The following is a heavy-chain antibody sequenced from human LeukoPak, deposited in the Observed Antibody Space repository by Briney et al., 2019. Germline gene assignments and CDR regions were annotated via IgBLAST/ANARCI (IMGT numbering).Heavy chain of an antibody. CDR2: IYYSGST. J-gene: IGHJ3*02. D-gene: IGHD3-3*01. V-gene: IGHV4-30-4*01. Sequence: SETLSLTCTVSGGSISSGDYYWSWIRQPPGKGLEWIGYIYYSGSTYYNPSLKSRVTISVDTSKNQFSLKLSSVTAADTAVYYCAATILGGPIAFDIWGQGTMVTVSS. CDR1: GGSISSGDYY. CDR3: AATILGGPIAFDI.